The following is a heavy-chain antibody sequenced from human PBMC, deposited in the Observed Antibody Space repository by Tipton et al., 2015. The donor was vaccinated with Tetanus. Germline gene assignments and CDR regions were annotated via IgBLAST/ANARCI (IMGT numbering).Heavy chain of an antibody. J-gene: IGHJ2*01. CDR2: INYGGTT. CDR3: ATMTPVDWYFDL. Sequence: PGLVKPSETLSLTCSVSGGSINNSGYFWGWIRQPPGKGLEWIGSINYGGTTYYKPSLKSRVTISVDTSKNQLSLKLTSVTAADTAVYYCATMTPVDWYFDLWGRGTLVTVSS. CDR1: GGSINNSGYF. D-gene: IGHD4-23*01. V-gene: IGHV4-39*07.